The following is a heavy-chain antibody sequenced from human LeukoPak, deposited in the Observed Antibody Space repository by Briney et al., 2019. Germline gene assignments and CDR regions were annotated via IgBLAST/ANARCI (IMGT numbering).Heavy chain of an antibody. J-gene: IGHJ3*02. CDR3: ARVSRAYCGGDCRDAFDI. CDR2: ISSSSSTI. V-gene: IGHV3-48*01. Sequence: GGSLRLSCAASGFTFSSYSMNWVRQAPGKGLEWVSSISSSSSTIYYADSVKGRFTISRDNAKNSLYLQMNSLRAEDTAVYYCARVSRAYCGGDCRDAFDIWGQGTMVTVSS. D-gene: IGHD2-21*02. CDR1: GFTFSSYS.